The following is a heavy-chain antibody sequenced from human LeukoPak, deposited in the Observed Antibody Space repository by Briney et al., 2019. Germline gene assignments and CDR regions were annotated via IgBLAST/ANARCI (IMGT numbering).Heavy chain of an antibody. CDR2: INPNSGGT. CDR3: ARAQGYYYDSSGYYLWS. CDR1: GDMLGDYE. D-gene: IGHD3-22*01. J-gene: IGHJ5*02. Sequence: GSAVTVLCTPSGDMLGDYEIHGGRRILGQRLEWMGWINPNSGGTNYAQKFQGRVTMTRDTSISTAYMELSRLRSDDTAVYYCARAQGYYYDSSGYYLWSWGQGTLVTVSS. V-gene: IGHV1-2*02.